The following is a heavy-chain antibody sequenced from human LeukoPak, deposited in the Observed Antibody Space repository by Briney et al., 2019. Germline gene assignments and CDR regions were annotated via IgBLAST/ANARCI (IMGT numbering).Heavy chain of an antibody. CDR2: IIPIFGTA. V-gene: IGHV1-69*13. Sequence: GASVKVSCKASGGTFSSYAISWVRQAPGQGLEWMGGIIPIFGTANYAKKFQGRVTITADESTSTAYMELSSLRSEDTAVYYCARVTAPSSYYYGMDVWGQGTTVTVSS. CDR3: ARVTAPSSYYYGMDV. J-gene: IGHJ6*02. CDR1: GGTFSSYA.